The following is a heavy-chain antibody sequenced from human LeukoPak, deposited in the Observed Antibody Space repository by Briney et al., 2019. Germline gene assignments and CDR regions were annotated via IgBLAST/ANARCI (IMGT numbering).Heavy chain of an antibody. CDR1: GGSISSSSYY. CDR2: IYYSGST. D-gene: IGHD2/OR15-2a*01. CDR3: ATLLGVGYYYYYYGMDV. Sequence: SETLSLTCTVSGGSISSSSYYWGWIRQPPGKGLEWIGSIYYSGSTYYNPSLKSRVTISVDTSKNQFSLKLSSVTAVDTAVYYCATLLGVGYYYYYYGMDVWGQGTTVTVSS. V-gene: IGHV4-39*01. J-gene: IGHJ6*02.